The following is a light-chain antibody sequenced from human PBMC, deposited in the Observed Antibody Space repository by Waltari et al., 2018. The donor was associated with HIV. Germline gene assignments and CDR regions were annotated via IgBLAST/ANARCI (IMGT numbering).Light chain of an antibody. CDR1: SSDIGGYNY. CDR3: CSYTTSSTWV. V-gene: IGLV2-14*01. Sequence: QSALTQPASVSGSPGQSISISCTGTSSDIGGYNYVSWYQQHPGKAPKLMIFEVSNRPSRVSNRFAGSKSDNTAYLTISGLQAEDEAHYYCCSYTTSSTWVFGGGTKLTVL. CDR2: EVS. J-gene: IGLJ3*02.